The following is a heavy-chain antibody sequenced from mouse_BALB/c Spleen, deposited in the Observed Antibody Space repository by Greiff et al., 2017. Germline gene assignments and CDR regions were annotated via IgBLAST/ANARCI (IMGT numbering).Heavy chain of an antibody. J-gene: IGHJ4*01. CDR2: ISSGGGNT. CDR1: GFTFSSYT. Sequence: EVQVVESGGGLVKPGGSLKLSCAASGFTFSSYTMSWVRQTPEKRLEWVATISSGGGNTYYPDSVKGRFTISRDNAKNNLYLQMSSLRSEDTALYYWASTYGNYEAMDYWGQGTSVTVAA. D-gene: IGHD2-10*02. CDR3: ASTYGNYEAMDY. V-gene: IGHV5-9*03.